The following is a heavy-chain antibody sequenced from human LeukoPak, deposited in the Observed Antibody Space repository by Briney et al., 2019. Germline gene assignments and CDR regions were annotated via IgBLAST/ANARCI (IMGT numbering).Heavy chain of an antibody. V-gene: IGHV4-4*07. Sequence: SETLSLTCSVSDGSMTNYYWSWIRQPAGKGLEWIGRMHTSANNNYNPSLASRVSMSMDTSKRQLSLKLSSVTAADTAMYYCVKSGGCGLIDYWGQGTLVTVSS. J-gene: IGHJ4*02. D-gene: IGHD1-26*01. CDR1: DGSMTNYY. CDR2: MHTSANN. CDR3: VKSGGCGLIDY.